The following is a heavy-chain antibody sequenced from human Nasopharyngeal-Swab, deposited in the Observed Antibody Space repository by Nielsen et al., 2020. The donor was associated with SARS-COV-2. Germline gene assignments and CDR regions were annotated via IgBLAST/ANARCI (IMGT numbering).Heavy chain of an antibody. V-gene: IGHV4-31*03. CDR3: ARQRRIAAAGNLS. D-gene: IGHD6-13*01. Sequence: SQTLSLTCTVSGGSISSGCYYWSWIRQHPGKGLEGIGYIYYSGSTYYNPSLKSRVPISVDTSQNQFSLKLSSVTAADTAVYYCARQRRIAAAGNLSWGQGTLVTVSS. CDR1: GGSISSGCYY. J-gene: IGHJ5*02. CDR2: IYYSGST.